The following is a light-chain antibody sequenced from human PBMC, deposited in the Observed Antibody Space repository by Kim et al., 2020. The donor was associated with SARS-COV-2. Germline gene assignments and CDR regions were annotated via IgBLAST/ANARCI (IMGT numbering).Light chain of an antibody. Sequence: EIVLTQSPGTLSLSPGERVTLACRASQSVSSSYLAWYQQKPGQAPRVLIYGASSRATGIPDRFSGSGSGTDFTLTISRLEPEDFAVYYCQQYDSSPLTFGGGTKLDIK. CDR3: QQYDSSPLT. CDR1: QSVSSSY. CDR2: GAS. V-gene: IGKV3-20*01. J-gene: IGKJ4*01.